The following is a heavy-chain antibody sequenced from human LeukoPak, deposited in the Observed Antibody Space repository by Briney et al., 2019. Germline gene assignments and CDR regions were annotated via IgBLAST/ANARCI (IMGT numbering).Heavy chain of an antibody. D-gene: IGHD3-16*02. CDR3: AKEDYDYVWGSYRGNDY. Sequence: PGRSLRLSCAASGFTFSSYGMHWVRQAPGKGLEWVAFIRYDGSNKYYADSVKGRFTISRDNSKNTLYLQMNSLRAEDTAVYYCAKEDYDYVWGSYRGNDYWGQGTLVTVSS. CDR2: IRYDGSNK. J-gene: IGHJ4*02. CDR1: GFTFSSYG. V-gene: IGHV3-30*02.